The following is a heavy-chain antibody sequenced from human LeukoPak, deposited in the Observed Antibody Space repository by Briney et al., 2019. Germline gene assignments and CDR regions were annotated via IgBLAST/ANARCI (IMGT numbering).Heavy chain of an antibody. CDR1: GFTFISYG. Sequence: PGRSLRLSCAASGFTFISYGMHWVRKALGKGLKWGAVISYDGSKKYYADSVKGRFTISRDNSKNTLYLQMNSLRAEDTAVYYCAKVYAGYCSGGSCYSGAFDIWGQGTMVTVSS. J-gene: IGHJ3*02. V-gene: IGHV3-30*18. CDR3: AKVYAGYCSGGSCYSGAFDI. CDR2: ISYDGSKK. D-gene: IGHD2-15*01.